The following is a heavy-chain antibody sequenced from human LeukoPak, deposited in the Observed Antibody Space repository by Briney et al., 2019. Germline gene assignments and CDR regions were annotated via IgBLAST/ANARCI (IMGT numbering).Heavy chain of an antibody. J-gene: IGHJ4*02. CDR2: ISGSGGST. CDR1: GFTFSSYG. Sequence: PGGTLRLSCAASGFTFSSYGMSWVRQAPGKGLEWVSAISGSGGSTYYADPVKGRFTISRDNSKNTLYLQMNSLRAEDTAVYYCARGPKYYDYVWGSYRSGDYFDYWGQGTLVTVSS. D-gene: IGHD3-16*02. CDR3: ARGPKYYDYVWGSYRSGDYFDY. V-gene: IGHV3-23*01.